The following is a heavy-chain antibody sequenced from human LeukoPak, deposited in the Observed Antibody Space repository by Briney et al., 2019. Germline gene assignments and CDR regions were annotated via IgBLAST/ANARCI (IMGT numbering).Heavy chain of an antibody. CDR3: ARATVTTEGDYFDY. Sequence: SETLSLTCTVSGYSISSGYFWGWIRQPPGKGLEWIGTISHGGSTYYNPSLKSRVTISVDTSKNQFSLNLSSVTGADTAVFYCARATVTTEGDYFDYWGQGTLVTVSS. D-gene: IGHD4-17*01. CDR2: ISHGGST. V-gene: IGHV4-38-2*02. CDR1: GYSISSGYF. J-gene: IGHJ4*02.